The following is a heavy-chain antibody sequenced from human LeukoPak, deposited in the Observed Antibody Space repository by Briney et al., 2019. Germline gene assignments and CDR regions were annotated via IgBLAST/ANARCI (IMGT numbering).Heavy chain of an antibody. CDR3: ARLKGNSGSFLPYFDY. CDR2: IYYAGST. Sequence: SETLSLTCGVSGGSISSYYWAWIRQAPGKGLEWIGYIYYAGSTNYNPSLKSRVTMSVDMSRNQFSLRMTSVTAADTAVYYCARLKGNSGSFLPYFDYWGQGTLVTVSS. J-gene: IGHJ4*02. CDR1: GGSISSYY. D-gene: IGHD1-26*01. V-gene: IGHV4-59*01.